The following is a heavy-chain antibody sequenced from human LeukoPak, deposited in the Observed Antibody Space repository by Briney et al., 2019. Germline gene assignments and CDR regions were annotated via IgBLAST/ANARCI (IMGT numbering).Heavy chain of an antibody. V-gene: IGHV3-30*02. D-gene: IGHD2/OR15-2a*01. CDR2: IRYDGDNK. CDR3: VVITQA. J-gene: IGHJ5*02. Sequence: PGGSLRLSCAASGFTFSSFGMHWVRQAPGKGLEWVAFIRYDGDNKYYADSVKGRFTISRDSSRNMLYLQMNSLRAEDTAVYYCVVITQAWGQGTLASVSS. CDR1: GFTFSSFG.